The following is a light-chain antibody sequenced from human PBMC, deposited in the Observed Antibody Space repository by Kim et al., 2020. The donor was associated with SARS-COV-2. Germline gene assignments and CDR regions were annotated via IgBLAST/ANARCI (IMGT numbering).Light chain of an antibody. V-gene: IGKV1-33*01. CDR3: KQYNT. CDR1: QDISNY. Sequence: DIQMTQSPSSLSASVGDRVTITCQASQDISNYLNWYQQKPGKAPKLLIYDASNLETGVPSRFSGSGSGTDFTFTISSLQPEDIATYYCKQYNTCGPGTKVDIK. CDR2: DAS. J-gene: IGKJ3*01.